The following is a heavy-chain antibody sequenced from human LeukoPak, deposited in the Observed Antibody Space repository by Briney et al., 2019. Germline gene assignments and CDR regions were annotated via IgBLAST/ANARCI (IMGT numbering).Heavy chain of an antibody. CDR3: AKDYVAIDHFDTSGLYYRGCPDY. J-gene: IGHJ4*02. CDR2: IYYSGST. V-gene: IGHV4-59*01. CDR1: GGSISSYY. D-gene: IGHD3-22*01. Sequence: PSETLSLTCTVSGGSISSYYWSWIRQPPGKGLEWIGYIYYSGSTNYNPSLKSRVTISVDTSKNQFSLKLSSVTAADTAVYYCAKDYVAIDHFDTSGLYYRGCPDYWGQGTLVTVSS.